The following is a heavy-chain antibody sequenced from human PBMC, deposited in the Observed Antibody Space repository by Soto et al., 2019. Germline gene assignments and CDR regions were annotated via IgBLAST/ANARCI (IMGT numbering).Heavy chain of an antibody. CDR2: IIPILGIA. CDR3: ARGADGDYVLYAFDI. J-gene: IGHJ3*02. D-gene: IGHD4-17*01. Sequence: QVQLVQSGAEVKKPGSSVKVSCKASGGTFSSYTISWVRQAPGQGLEWMGRIIPILGIANYAQKFQGRVMITADKSTSTAYMELSSLRSEDTAVYYCARGADGDYVLYAFDIWGQGTMVTVSS. CDR1: GGTFSSYT. V-gene: IGHV1-69*02.